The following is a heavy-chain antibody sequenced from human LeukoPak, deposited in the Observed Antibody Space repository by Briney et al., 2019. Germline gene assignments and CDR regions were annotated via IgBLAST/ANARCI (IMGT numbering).Heavy chain of an antibody. D-gene: IGHD6-6*01. CDR2: INSDGSST. CDR3: VTRMSSSSLLDY. CDR1: GFTFSSYW. V-gene: IGHV3-74*01. Sequence: GGSLRLSCAASGFTFSSYWMHWVRQAPGKGLVWVSRINSDGSSTSYADSVKGRFTISRDNAKNTLYPQMNSLRAEDTAVYYCVTRMSSSSLLDYWGQGTLVTVSS. J-gene: IGHJ4*02.